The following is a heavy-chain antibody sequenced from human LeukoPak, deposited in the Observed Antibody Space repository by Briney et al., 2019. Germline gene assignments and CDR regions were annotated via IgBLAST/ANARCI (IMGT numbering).Heavy chain of an antibody. CDR3: ARGEYSGYWHYYYYMDV. CDR2: IKQDGSEK. Sequence: GGSLRLSCAASGFTFSSYWMNWVRQAPGKRLEWVANIKQDGSEKYYVDSVKGRFTISRDNADNSLYLQMNSLRAEDTAVYYCARGEYSGYWHYYYYMDVWGKGTTVTISS. CDR1: GFTFSSYW. D-gene: IGHD5-12*01. V-gene: IGHV3-7*03. J-gene: IGHJ6*03.